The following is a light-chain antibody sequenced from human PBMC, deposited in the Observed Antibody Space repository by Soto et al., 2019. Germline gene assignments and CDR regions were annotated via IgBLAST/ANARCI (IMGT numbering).Light chain of an antibody. CDR2: YDD. CDR1: TSNIAKNA. J-gene: IGLJ2*01. Sequence: QSALTQPPSVSEAPRQRVTISCSGSTSNIAKNAVNWYQHLPGKAPKLLIYYDDLLSSGVSDRFSGSKSGTSASLAISGLQSEDEADYYCAAWDDRLNGVVFGGGTKLTVL. V-gene: IGLV1-36*01. CDR3: AAWDDRLNGVV.